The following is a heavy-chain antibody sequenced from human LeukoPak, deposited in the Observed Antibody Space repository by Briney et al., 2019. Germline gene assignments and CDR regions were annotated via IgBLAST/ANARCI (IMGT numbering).Heavy chain of an antibody. CDR3: ARDRIGGWFGERKVE. Sequence: GGSLRLSCIGSGFTFDDYGMSWVRQVPGKGLEWVSDINWNGDSLGSADSVKGRLTISRDNSKNTLYLQMNSLRAEDTAVYYCARDRIGGWFGERKVEWGQGTLVTVSS. J-gene: IGHJ4*02. CDR1: GFTFDDYG. CDR2: INWNGDSL. V-gene: IGHV3-20*04. D-gene: IGHD3-10*01.